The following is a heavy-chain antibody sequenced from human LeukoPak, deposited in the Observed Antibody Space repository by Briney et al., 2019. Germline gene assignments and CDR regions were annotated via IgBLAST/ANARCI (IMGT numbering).Heavy chain of an antibody. CDR3: VLVSLTPG. J-gene: IGHJ4*02. Sequence: GGSLRLSCAASGFTFSTYRMHWVRQAQGKGLVWVSRISSDGSNTNYADSVKGRFTISRDNANNTLYLQMNSLRAEDTAVYYCVLVSLTPGWGQGTLVTVSS. CDR2: ISSDGSNT. CDR1: GFTFSTYR. D-gene: IGHD3-3*02. V-gene: IGHV3-74*01.